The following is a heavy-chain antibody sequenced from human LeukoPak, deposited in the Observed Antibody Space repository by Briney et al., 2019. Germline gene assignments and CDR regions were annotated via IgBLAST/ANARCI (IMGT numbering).Heavy chain of an antibody. V-gene: IGHV3-23*01. Sequence: GGSLRLSCAASGVSFSDYYMTWIRQSPGKGLEWVSTFSASSTITYYADSVKGRFTISRDNSKNTLYLQMNSLRDEDTAVYYCAKGDTYYDLLTCFDFWGPGTLVTVSS. CDR2: FSASSTIT. CDR1: GVSFSDYY. CDR3: AKGDTYYDLLTCFDF. J-gene: IGHJ4*02. D-gene: IGHD3-9*01.